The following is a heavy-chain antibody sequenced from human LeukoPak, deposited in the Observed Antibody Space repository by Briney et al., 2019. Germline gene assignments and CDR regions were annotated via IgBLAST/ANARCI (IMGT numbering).Heavy chain of an antibody. V-gene: IGHV3-74*01. Sequence: GGSLRLSCAASGFTFSNYWMHWVRQAPGEALMWVSRIKSDGSSTTYADSVKGRFTISRDNAKNSLYLQMNSLRDEDTAVYYCASSGSYRFDYWGQGTLVTVSS. CDR3: ASSGSYRFDY. CDR2: IKSDGSST. D-gene: IGHD1-26*01. J-gene: IGHJ4*02. CDR1: GFTFSNYW.